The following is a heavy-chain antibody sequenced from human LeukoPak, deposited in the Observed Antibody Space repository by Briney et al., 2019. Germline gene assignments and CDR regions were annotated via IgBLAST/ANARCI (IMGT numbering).Heavy chain of an antibody. Sequence: KPSETLSLTCTGSGGSISSYYWSWIRPPPGKGLGWVGYIYYSGSTNYNPSLKSRVTISVDTSKNQFSLKLSSVTAADTAVYYCARDRSSGWYGKYYFDYWGQGTLVTVSS. V-gene: IGHV4-59*01. CDR3: ARDRSSGWYGKYYFDY. D-gene: IGHD6-19*01. CDR2: IYYSGST. CDR1: GGSISSYY. J-gene: IGHJ4*02.